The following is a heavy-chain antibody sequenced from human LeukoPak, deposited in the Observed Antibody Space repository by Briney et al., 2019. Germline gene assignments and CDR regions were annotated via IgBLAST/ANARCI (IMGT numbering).Heavy chain of an antibody. V-gene: IGHV1-2*02. D-gene: IGHD3-22*01. CDR2: INPNSGGT. Sequence: ASVKVSCKASGYTFTGYYMHWVRQAPGQGLEWMGWINPNSGGTNYAQKFQGRVTMTRDTSISTAYMELSRLRSDDTAVYYCVRDPLYYYDSSGYYLIDYWGQGTLVTVSS. CDR1: GYTFTGYY. CDR3: VRDPLYYYDSSGYYLIDY. J-gene: IGHJ4*02.